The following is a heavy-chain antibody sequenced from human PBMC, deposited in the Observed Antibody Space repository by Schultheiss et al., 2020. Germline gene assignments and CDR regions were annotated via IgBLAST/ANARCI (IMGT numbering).Heavy chain of an antibody. J-gene: IGHJ4*02. CDR3: ARDPPSSIFGVVFDY. V-gene: IGHV1-2*02. D-gene: IGHD3-3*01. CDR1: GYTFTGYY. Sequence: ASVKVSCKASGYTFTGYYMHWVRQAPGQGLEWMGWINPNSGGTNYAQKFQGRVTMTSDTSISTAYMELSRLRSDDTAVYYCARDPPSSIFGVVFDYWGQGTLVTVSS. CDR2: INPNSGGT.